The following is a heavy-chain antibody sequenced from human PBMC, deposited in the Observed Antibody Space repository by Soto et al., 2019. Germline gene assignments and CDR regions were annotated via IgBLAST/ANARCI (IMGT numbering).Heavy chain of an antibody. CDR1: GGSISSGYYY. Sequence: SETLSLTCSVSGGSISSGYYYWSWIRQPPGKGLEWIGNIYYSGDTYYTPSLKSRLIISIDRSKNQLSLKVGSVTAPHTAVYYCASSSLYGMDVGGPGTTVTASS. V-gene: IGHV4-30-4*01. CDR2: IYYSGDT. CDR3: ASSSLYGMDV. J-gene: IGHJ6*02.